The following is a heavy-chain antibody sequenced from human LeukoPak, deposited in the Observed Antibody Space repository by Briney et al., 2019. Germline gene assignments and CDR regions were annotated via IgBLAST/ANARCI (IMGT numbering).Heavy chain of an antibody. CDR2: ISDSGGRT. V-gene: IGHV3-23*01. D-gene: IGHD3-22*01. CDR3: AKRGVVIRVILVGFHKEAYYFDS. J-gene: IGHJ4*02. CDR1: GITLSNYG. Sequence: PGGSLRLSCAVSGITLSNYGMSWVRQAPGKGLEWVAGISDSGGRTKYADSVKGRFTISRDNPKNTLYLQMNILRAEDTAVYFCAKRGVVIRVILVGFHKEAYYFDSWGQGALVTVSS.